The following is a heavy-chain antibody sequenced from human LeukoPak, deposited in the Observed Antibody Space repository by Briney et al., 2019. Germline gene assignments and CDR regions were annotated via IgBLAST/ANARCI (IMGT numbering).Heavy chain of an antibody. D-gene: IGHD1-26*01. V-gene: IGHV1-8*01. J-gene: IGHJ3*02. CDR3: AKMGAHDAFDI. CDR1: GYTFTSYD. Sequence: ASVKLSCKAAGYTFTSYDINCVRQATRQGLEWMGWMNPNSGNTGYAQKFQGRVTMTRNTSISTAYMELSSLRSEDTAVYYCAKMGAHDAFDIWGQGTMVTVSS. CDR2: MNPNSGNT.